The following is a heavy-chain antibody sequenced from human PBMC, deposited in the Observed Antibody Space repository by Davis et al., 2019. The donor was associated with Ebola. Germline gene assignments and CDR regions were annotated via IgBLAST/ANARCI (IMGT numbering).Heavy chain of an antibody. CDR1: GGTFSSYA. J-gene: IGHJ6*02. Sequence: ASVKVSCKASGGTFSSYAISWVRQAPGQGLEWMGIINPSGGSTSYAQKFQGRVTMTRDTSKNQFSLKLSSVTAADTAVYYCARQARSYYYYGMDVWGQGTTVTVSS. CDR3: ARQARSYYYYGMDV. CDR2: INPSGGST. V-gene: IGHV1-46*01.